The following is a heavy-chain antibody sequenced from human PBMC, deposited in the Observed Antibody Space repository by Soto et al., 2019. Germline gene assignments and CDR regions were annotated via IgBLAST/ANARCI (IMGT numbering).Heavy chain of an antibody. Sequence: PSETLSLTCTVSGVSISSGGYYWSWIRQHPGKGLEWIGYIYYSGSTYYNPSLKSRVTISVDTSKNQFSLKLSSVTAADTAVYYCARVSAFWSGSYINWFDPWGQGTLVTVSS. CDR3: ARVSAFWSGSYINWFDP. V-gene: IGHV4-31*03. CDR2: IYYSGST. J-gene: IGHJ5*02. D-gene: IGHD3-10*01. CDR1: GVSISSGGYY.